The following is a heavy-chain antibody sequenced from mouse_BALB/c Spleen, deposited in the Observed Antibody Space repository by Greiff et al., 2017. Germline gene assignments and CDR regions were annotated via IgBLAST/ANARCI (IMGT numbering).Heavy chain of an antibody. Sequence: EVKLVESGPGLVKPSQSLSLTCTVTGYSITSDYAWNWIRQFPGNKLEWMGYISYSGSTSYNPSLKSRISITRDTSKNQFFLQLNSVTTEDTATYYCARLDQGTFAYWGQGTLVTVSA. V-gene: IGHV3-2*02. CDR3: ARLDQGTFAY. J-gene: IGHJ3*01. CDR1: GYSITSDYA. CDR2: ISYSGST. D-gene: IGHD3-3*01.